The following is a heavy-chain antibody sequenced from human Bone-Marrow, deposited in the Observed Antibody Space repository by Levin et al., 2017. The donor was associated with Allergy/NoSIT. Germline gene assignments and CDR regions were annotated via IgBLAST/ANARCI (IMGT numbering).Heavy chain of an antibody. CDR2: IYYSGST. Sequence: SQTLSLTCTVSGGSISSSSYYWGWIRQPPGKGLEWIGSIYYSGSTYYNPSLKSRVTISVDTSKNQFSLKLSSVTAADTAVYYCARHPGRWDSSGYYGDAFDIWGQGTMVTVSS. CDR1: GGSISSSSYY. J-gene: IGHJ3*02. D-gene: IGHD3-22*01. V-gene: IGHV4-39*01. CDR3: ARHPGRWDSSGYYGDAFDI.